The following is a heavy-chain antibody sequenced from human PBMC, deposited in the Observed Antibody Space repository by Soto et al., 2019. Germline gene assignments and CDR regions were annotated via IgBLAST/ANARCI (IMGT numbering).Heavy chain of an antibody. CDR3: ARVLRYFYWLPRGVDY. CDR2: ISAYNGNT. CDR1: GYTFTSYG. V-gene: IGHV1-18*01. J-gene: IGHJ4*02. D-gene: IGHD3-9*01. Sequence: QVQLVQSGAEVKKPGASVKVSCKASGYTFTSYGISWVRQAPGKGLEWMGWISAYNGNTNYAQKLQGRVTMTTDTTTLKVYMALRRVGCDDTGVDYCARVLRYFYWLPRGVDYWGQGTLVAVSS.